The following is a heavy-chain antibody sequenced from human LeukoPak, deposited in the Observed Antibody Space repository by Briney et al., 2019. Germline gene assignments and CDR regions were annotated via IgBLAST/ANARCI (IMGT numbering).Heavy chain of an antibody. CDR2: SYHTGNT. V-gene: IGHV4-39*01. Sequence: SETLSLTCSVSGDSISSSSYFWGWIRQSPGQGLEWIGTSYHTGNTYYNPSLKSRVTISLDTSSNQFSLRLISVIVADTAVYYCARMRSYWYFDLWGRGTLVAVSS. J-gene: IGHJ2*01. CDR3: ARMRSYWYFDL. CDR1: GDSISSSSYF.